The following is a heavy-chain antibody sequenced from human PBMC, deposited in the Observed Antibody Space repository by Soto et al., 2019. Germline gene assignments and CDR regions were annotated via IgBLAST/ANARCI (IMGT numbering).Heavy chain of an antibody. CDR3: ATDDSRVLEYFDY. J-gene: IGHJ4*02. D-gene: IGHD3-22*01. CDR1: GFRFNDHY. CDR2: ISSSTGYT. Sequence: PVGSLKLSCAASGFRFNDHYMSWIRKAPGKGLEWVSYISSSTGYTNYADSVKGRFTISRDNAKKSLYLQMHSLRVEDTAVYYCATDDSRVLEYFDYWGQGALVTVSS. V-gene: IGHV3-11*06.